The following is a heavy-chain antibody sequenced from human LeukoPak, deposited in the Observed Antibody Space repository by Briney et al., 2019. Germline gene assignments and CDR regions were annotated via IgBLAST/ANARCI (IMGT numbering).Heavy chain of an antibody. J-gene: IGHJ4*02. Sequence: PGGSLRLSCAASGFTFNTYAMSWVRQAPGKGLEWVSAISDSGGSAYYADSVKGRFTISRDNSKNTLYLQMNSLRAEDTAVYYCANSFEGVSYFDYWGQGTLVTVSS. CDR1: GFTFNTYA. V-gene: IGHV3-23*01. D-gene: IGHD3-22*01. CDR2: ISDSGGSA. CDR3: ANSFEGVSYFDY.